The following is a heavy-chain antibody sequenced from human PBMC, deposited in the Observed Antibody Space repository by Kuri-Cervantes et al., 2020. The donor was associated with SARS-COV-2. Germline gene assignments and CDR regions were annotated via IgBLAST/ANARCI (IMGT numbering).Heavy chain of an antibody. D-gene: IGHD6-13*01. J-gene: IGHJ6*03. CDR3: ARVRSSSFAWYYYYMDV. CDR1: GGSFSDYY. CDR2: INHSGST. V-gene: IGHV4-34*01. Sequence: SETLSLTCVVSGGSFSDYYWNWIRQPPGKGLEWIGEINHSGSTNYNPSLKSRVTISVDTSKNQFSLKLSSVTAADTAVYYCARVRSSSFAWYYYYMDVWGKGTTVTRLL.